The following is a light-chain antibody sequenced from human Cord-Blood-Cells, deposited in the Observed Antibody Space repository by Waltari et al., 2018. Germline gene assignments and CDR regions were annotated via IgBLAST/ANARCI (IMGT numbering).Light chain of an antibody. CDR2: DVS. Sequence: QSALTQPASVSGSPGQSITISFTVTSSDVGGYNYVSWYQQHPGKAPKLMIYDVSERRSGVSNRFAGSKAGNTAALPIAVLQAEKEADYYGSSYTSRRTDVFGSGTKVTVL. V-gene: IGLV2-14*01. CDR3: SSYTSRRTDV. J-gene: IGLJ1*01. CDR1: SSDVGGYNY.